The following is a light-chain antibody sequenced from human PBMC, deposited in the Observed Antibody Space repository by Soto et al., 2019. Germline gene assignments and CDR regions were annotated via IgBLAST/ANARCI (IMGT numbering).Light chain of an antibody. Sequence: DIQMTQSPSSLSASIGDRVTITCRASQGISNYLAWYQQRPGELPNLLIYATSTLPSGVPSRFSGSGSGTDFTLTISSLQPEDVATYYCCNYYTAPEAFGQGTKVEIK. V-gene: IGKV1-27*01. CDR3: CNYYTAPEA. J-gene: IGKJ1*01. CDR1: QGISNY. CDR2: ATS.